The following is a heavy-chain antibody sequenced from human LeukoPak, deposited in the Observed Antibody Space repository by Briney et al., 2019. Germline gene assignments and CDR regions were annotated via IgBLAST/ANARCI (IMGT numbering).Heavy chain of an antibody. J-gene: IGHJ4*02. Sequence: GGSLRLSCAAAGFTFSNYKMNWVRQAPGKGLEWVSYISSSGSIIHYSDSVKGRFTISRDNAKNSLYLQMNSLRAEDTAVYYCARDFGYFWGQGTLVTVSS. D-gene: IGHD3-10*01. CDR1: GFTFSNYK. CDR2: ISSSGSII. CDR3: ARDFGYF. V-gene: IGHV3-48*03.